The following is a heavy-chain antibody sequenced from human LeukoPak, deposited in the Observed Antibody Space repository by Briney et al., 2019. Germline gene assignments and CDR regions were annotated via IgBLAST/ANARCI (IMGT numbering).Heavy chain of an antibody. Sequence: SETLSLTCTVSGGSISSYYWSWIRQPAGKGLEWIGRIYTSGSTIYNPSLKSRVTMSVDTSKNQFSLKLSSVTAADTAVYYCASQSDYGSGRSYYYYYMDVWGKGTTVTVSS. D-gene: IGHD3-10*01. CDR3: ASQSDYGSGRSYYYYYMDV. J-gene: IGHJ6*03. CDR1: GGSISSYY. V-gene: IGHV4-4*07. CDR2: IYTSGST.